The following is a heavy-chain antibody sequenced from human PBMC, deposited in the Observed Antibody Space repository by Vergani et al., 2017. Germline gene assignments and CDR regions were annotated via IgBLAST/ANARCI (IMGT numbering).Heavy chain of an antibody. V-gene: IGHV4-4*07. J-gene: IGHJ4*02. CDR1: GGSISPYY. CDR3: ARGMGTIFGVVRGYYFDY. D-gene: IGHD3-3*01. Sequence: QVQLQESGPGLVKPSETLSLTCIVSGGSISPYYWSWIRQPAGKGLEWIGRIYTSESTNYNPSLKSRVTMSVDTSKNQFSLKLSSVTAADTAVYYCARGMGTIFGVVRGYYFDYWGQGTQVTVSS. CDR2: IYTSEST.